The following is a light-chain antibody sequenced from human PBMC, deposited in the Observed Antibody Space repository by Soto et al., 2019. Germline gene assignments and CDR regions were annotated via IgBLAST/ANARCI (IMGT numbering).Light chain of an antibody. Sequence: QSALTQPASVSGSPGQSITISCTGTSSDVGGYNYVSWYQQHPGKAPKPMIYDVSNRPSGVSNRFSGSKSDNTASLTISGLQAEDGADYYCRSYTSNSTLGVFENGTNLPVL. CDR3: RSYTSNSTLGV. V-gene: IGLV2-14*01. CDR2: DVS. CDR1: SSDVGGYNY. J-gene: IGLJ1*01.